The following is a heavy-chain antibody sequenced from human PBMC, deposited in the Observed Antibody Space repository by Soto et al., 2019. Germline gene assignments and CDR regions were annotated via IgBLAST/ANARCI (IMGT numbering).Heavy chain of an antibody. J-gene: IGHJ5*02. CDR3: AKDRKQLVRFGWFDP. D-gene: IGHD6-13*01. V-gene: IGHV3-23*01. CDR1: GFTFSSYA. CDR2: ISGSGGST. Sequence: EVQLLESGGGLVQPGGSLRLSCAASGFTFSSYAMSWVRQAPGKGLEWVSAISGSGGSTYYADSVKGRFTISRDNSKNTLYLQMNSLRAEDTAVDYCAKDRKQLVRFGWFDPWGQGTLVTVSS.